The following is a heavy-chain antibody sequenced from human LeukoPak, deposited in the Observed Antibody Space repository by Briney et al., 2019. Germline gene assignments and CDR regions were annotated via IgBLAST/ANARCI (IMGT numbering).Heavy chain of an antibody. CDR1: GFTFSNYW. Sequence: TGGSLRLSCAASGFTFSNYWMTWVRQAAGKGLEWVANIKKDGGDKYYVDSVKGRFTISRDNTKNLLYLQMNSLRAEDTAMYYCATYYDSGPCKDWGQGTLVTVSS. CDR3: ATYYDSGPCKD. V-gene: IGHV3-7*05. D-gene: IGHD3-22*01. CDR2: IKKDGGDK. J-gene: IGHJ4*02.